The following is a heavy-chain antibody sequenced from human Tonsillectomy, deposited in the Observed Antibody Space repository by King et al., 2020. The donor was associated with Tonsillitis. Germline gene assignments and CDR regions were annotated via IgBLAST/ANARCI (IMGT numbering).Heavy chain of an antibody. CDR3: ARRGQGGGDAFNI. D-gene: IGHD1-26*01. J-gene: IGHJ3*02. CDR1: GGSISTYY. V-gene: IGHV4-59*08. Sequence: QLQLQESGPGLVKPSETLSLTCSVSGGSISTYYWSWIRQPPGKGLEWIGYIYYSGSTNYNPSLKSRVTISVDTAKNQFSMKLSSVTAADTAVYYCARRGQGGGDAFNIWGQGTMVTVSS. CDR2: IYYSGST.